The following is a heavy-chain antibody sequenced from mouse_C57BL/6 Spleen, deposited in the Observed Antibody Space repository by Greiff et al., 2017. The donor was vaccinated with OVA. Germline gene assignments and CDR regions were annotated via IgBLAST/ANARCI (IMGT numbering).Heavy chain of an antibody. CDR2: IYPSDSET. CDR1: GYTFTSYW. Sequence: QVQLQQPGAELVRPGSSVKLSCKASGYTFTSYWMDWVKQRPGQGLEWIGNIYPSDSETHYNQKFKDKATLTVDKSSSTAYMQLSSLTSEDSAVYYCARSSGSSHDFDYWGQGTTLTVSS. D-gene: IGHD1-1*01. CDR3: ARSSGSSHDFDY. J-gene: IGHJ2*01. V-gene: IGHV1-61*01.